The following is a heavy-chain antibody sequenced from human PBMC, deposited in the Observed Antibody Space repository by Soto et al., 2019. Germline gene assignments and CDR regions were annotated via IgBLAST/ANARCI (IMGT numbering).Heavy chain of an antibody. J-gene: IGHJ6*02. CDR3: ARDEALRNSYYYGMDV. D-gene: IGHD4-17*01. Sequence: QVQLVESGGGVVQPGRSLRLSCAASGFTFSSYGMHWVRQAPGKGLEWVAVIWYDGSNKYYADSVKGRFTISRDNSKHTLYLQMNSMRAEDTAVYYCARDEALRNSYYYGMDVWGQGTTVTVSS. CDR1: GFTFSSYG. V-gene: IGHV3-33*01. CDR2: IWYDGSNK.